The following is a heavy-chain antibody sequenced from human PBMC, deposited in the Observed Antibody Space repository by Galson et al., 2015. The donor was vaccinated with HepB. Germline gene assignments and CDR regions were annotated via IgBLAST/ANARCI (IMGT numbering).Heavy chain of an antibody. Sequence: SLRLSCAASGFTVSSNYMSWVRQAPGKGLEWVSVIYSGGSTYYADSVKGRFTISRDNSKNTLYLQMNSLRAEDTAVYYCARDGIAAAGGAFDIWGQGTMVTVSS. D-gene: IGHD6-13*01. CDR1: GFTVSSNY. J-gene: IGHJ3*02. CDR2: IYSGGST. CDR3: ARDGIAAAGGAFDI. V-gene: IGHV3-53*01.